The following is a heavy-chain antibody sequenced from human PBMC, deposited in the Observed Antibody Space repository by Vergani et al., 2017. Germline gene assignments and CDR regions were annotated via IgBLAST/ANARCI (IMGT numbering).Heavy chain of an antibody. Sequence: EVQLLESGGGLVQPGGSLRLSCAASGFTFSSYAMSWVRQAPGKGLEWVSAISGSCGSTYYADSVKGRFTISRDNSKNTLYLQMNSLRAEDTAVYYCAKDWNPLCSSTSCYSSNAFDIWGQGTMVTVSS. V-gene: IGHV3-23*01. J-gene: IGHJ3*02. CDR1: GFTFSSYA. D-gene: IGHD2-2*01. CDR2: ISGSCGST. CDR3: AKDWNPLCSSTSCYSSNAFDI.